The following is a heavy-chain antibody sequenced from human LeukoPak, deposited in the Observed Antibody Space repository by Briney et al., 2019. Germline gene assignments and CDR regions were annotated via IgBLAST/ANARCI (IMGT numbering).Heavy chain of an antibody. CDR3: ARDRAYASGKNWFDP. J-gene: IGHJ5*02. CDR2: IDHSGST. D-gene: IGHD3-10*01. V-gene: IGHV4-59*11. CDR1: GDSIGNHY. Sequence: SETLSLTCSVSGDSIGNHYWSWIRQPLGKGLEWIGHIDHSGSTNRHPSLRSRVTISVDTFKNQFSLKLNSVTAADTAVYFCARDRAYASGKNWFDPWGQGTQVTVSS.